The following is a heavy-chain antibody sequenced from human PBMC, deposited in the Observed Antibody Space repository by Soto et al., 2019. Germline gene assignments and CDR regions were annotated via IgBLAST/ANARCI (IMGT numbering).Heavy chain of an antibody. CDR2: ISYDGSNK. CDR3: ARDKTWTNGETYYYGMDV. J-gene: IGHJ6*02. Sequence: GGSLRLSCAASGFTFSSYAMHWVRQAPGKGLEWVAVISYDGSNKYYADSVKGRFTISRDNSKNTLYLQMNSLRAEDTAVYYCARDKTWTNGETYYYGMDVWGQGTTVTVSS. V-gene: IGHV3-30-3*01. CDR1: GFTFSSYA. D-gene: IGHD2-8*01.